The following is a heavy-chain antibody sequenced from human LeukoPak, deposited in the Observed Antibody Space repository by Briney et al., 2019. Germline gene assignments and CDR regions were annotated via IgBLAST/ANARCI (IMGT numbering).Heavy chain of an antibody. CDR1: GGSLSGSY. CDR3: ARQKPSTFRQYGRGRPLDS. D-gene: IGHD2-15*01. V-gene: IGHV4-34*01. CDR2: INQSGNS. Sequence: KASETLSLICDVKGGSLSGSYWTWIHQSPEKRLEWIGEINQSGNSNYNPSLKSRVTLLVDTSKNQFSLRLTSVTAADTAVYFCARQKPSTFRQYGRGRPLDSWGQGTLVTVSS. J-gene: IGHJ4*02.